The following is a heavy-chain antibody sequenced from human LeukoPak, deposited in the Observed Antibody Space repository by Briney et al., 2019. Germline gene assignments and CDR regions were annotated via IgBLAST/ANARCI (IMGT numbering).Heavy chain of an antibody. CDR3: AKDRGGWYGDYFDY. V-gene: IGHV3-20*04. Sequence: GGSLRLSCAASGFTFDDYGMSWVRQAPGKGLEWVSGINRNGGSTGYADSMRGRFTISRDNAKNSLYLQMNSLRAEDTAVYYCAKDRGGWYGDYFDYWGQGTLVTVSS. CDR2: INRNGGST. CDR1: GFTFDDYG. J-gene: IGHJ4*02. D-gene: IGHD6-19*01.